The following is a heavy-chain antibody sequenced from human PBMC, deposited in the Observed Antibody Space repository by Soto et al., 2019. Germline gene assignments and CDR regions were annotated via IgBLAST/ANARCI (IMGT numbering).Heavy chain of an antibody. D-gene: IGHD6-6*01. V-gene: IGHV3-30*18. CDR1: GFTFSSYG. CDR2: ISYDGSNK. Sequence: PGGSLRLSCAASGFTFSSYGMHWVRQAPGKGLEWVAVISYDGSNKYYADSVKGRFTISRDNSKNTLYLQMNSLRAEDTAVYYCAKDRIAARPSVFDYWGQGTLVTVS. CDR3: AKDRIAARPSVFDY. J-gene: IGHJ4*02.